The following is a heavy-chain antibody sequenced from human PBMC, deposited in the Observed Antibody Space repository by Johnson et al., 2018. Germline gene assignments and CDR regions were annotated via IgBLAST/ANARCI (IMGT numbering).Heavy chain of an antibody. CDR1: GFTFGDYA. CDR3: TSTSFDFWKPYVDV. V-gene: IGHV3-49*05. CDR2: IRSKVSGGAA. Sequence: VQLVESGGGLVKPGRSLRLSCTASGFTFGDYAMSWFRQAPGKGLEWVCFIRSKVSGGAAEYAASVKGRFTISRDDSKSIAYLQMNSLKIEDTALYYCTSTSFDFWKPYVDVWGKGTTVTVSS. D-gene: IGHD3-3*01. J-gene: IGHJ6*03.